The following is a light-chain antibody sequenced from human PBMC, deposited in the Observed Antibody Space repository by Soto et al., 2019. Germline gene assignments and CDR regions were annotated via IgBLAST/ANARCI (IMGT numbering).Light chain of an antibody. CDR1: QGISNY. Sequence: DIQMTQSPSSLSASVGDRVTITCRASQGISNYLAWYRQKPGKVPKLLIYVASTLHSGVPSWFSGSGSGTDFSLTISSLQPEDVATYYCQKYDSAPFTFGPGTKVDIE. CDR2: VAS. CDR3: QKYDSAPFT. V-gene: IGKV1-27*01. J-gene: IGKJ3*01.